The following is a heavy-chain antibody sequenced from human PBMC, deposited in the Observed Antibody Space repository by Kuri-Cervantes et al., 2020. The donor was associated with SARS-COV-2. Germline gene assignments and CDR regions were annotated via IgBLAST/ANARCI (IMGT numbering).Heavy chain of an antibody. Sequence: SETLSLTCTVSGGSISSGSYYWGWIRQPPGKGLEWIGSIYYSGSTYYNPSLKSRVTISVDTSKNQFSLKLGSVTAADTAVYYCARQSVVASDDWGQGTLVTVSS. CDR2: IYYSGST. CDR3: ARQSVVASDD. CDR1: GGSISSGSYY. J-gene: IGHJ4*02. D-gene: IGHD2-15*01. V-gene: IGHV4-39*01.